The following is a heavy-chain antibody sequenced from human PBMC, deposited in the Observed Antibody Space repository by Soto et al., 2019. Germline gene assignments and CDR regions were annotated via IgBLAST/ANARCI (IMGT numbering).Heavy chain of an antibody. Sequence: SVKVSCKASGGTFSSYAISWVRQAPGQGLEWMGGIIPIFGTANYAQKFQGRVTITADESTSTAYMGLSSLRSEDTAVYYCAQRGGMATSYYFDYWGQGTLVTVSS. J-gene: IGHJ4*02. V-gene: IGHV1-69*13. CDR3: AQRGGMATSYYFDY. CDR1: GGTFSSYA. CDR2: IIPIFGTA. D-gene: IGHD5-12*01.